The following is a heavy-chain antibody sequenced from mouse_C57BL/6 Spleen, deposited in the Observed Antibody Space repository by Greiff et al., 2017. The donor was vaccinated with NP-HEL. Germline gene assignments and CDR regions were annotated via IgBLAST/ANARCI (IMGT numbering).Heavy chain of an antibody. CDR3: ASTITTVAFDV. CDR2: INPYNGDT. Sequence: EVKLQESGPELVKPGDSVKISCKASGYSFTGYFMNWVMQSHGKSLEWIGRINPYNGDTFYNQKFKGKATLTVDKSSSTAHMELRSLTSEDSAVYYCASTITTVAFDVWGTGTTVTVSS. D-gene: IGHD1-1*01. V-gene: IGHV1-20*01. J-gene: IGHJ1*03. CDR1: GYSFTGYF.